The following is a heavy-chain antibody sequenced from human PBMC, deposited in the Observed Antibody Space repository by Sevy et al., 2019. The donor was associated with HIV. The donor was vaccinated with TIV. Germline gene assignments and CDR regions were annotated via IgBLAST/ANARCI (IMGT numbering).Heavy chain of an antibody. CDR3: ARDSYYDSSGYYYVPYFDY. CDR1: GYTFTSYG. Sequence: ASVKVSCKASGYTFTSYGISWVRQAPGQGLEWMGWISAYNGNTNYAQKLQGRVTMTTDTSTSTAYMELRSLRSDDTAVYYCARDSYYDSSGYYYVPYFDYWGQGTLVTVSS. CDR2: ISAYNGNT. D-gene: IGHD3-22*01. J-gene: IGHJ4*02. V-gene: IGHV1-18*01.